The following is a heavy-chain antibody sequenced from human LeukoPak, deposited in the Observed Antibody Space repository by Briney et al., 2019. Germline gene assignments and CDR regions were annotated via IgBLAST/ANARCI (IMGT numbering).Heavy chain of an antibody. Sequence: GASVKVSCKASGYTFTSYYMHWVRQAPGQGLEWMGIINPSGGSTSYAQKFQGRVTMTRDTSTSTVYMELSSLRSEDTAVYYCARDFPSHHQDIVVVPAAHFFDYWGQGTLVTVSS. D-gene: IGHD2-2*01. V-gene: IGHV1-46*01. CDR2: INPSGGST. J-gene: IGHJ4*02. CDR1: GYTFTSYY. CDR3: ARDFPSHHQDIVVVPAAHFFDY.